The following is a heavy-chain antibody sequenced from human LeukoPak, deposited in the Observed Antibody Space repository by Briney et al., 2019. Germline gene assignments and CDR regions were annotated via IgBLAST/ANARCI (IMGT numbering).Heavy chain of an antibody. CDR3: ARDRGSSSWGNWFDP. CDR2: ISYDGSNK. V-gene: IGHV3-30-3*01. J-gene: IGHJ5*02. Sequence: GGSLRLSCAASGFTFSSYAMHWVRQAPGKGLEWVAVISYDGSNKYYADSVKGRFTISRDNSKNTLYLQMNSLRAEDTAVYYCARDRGSSSWGNWFDPRGQGTLVTVSS. D-gene: IGHD6-13*01. CDR1: GFTFSSYA.